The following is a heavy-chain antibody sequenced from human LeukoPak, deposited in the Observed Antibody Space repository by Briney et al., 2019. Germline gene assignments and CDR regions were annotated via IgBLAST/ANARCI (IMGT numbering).Heavy chain of an antibody. CDR2: LSGGGGAT. J-gene: IGHJ4*02. V-gene: IGHV3-23*01. Sequence: GGSLRLSCAASGFTFSDYALNWVRQAPGKGLEWVSGLSGGGGATYYADSVEGRFTISRDSSKSTLFLQMKSLRAEDTAIYFCAKSRDFAPCSRKRGFDYWGQGALVTVSS. CDR3: AKSRDFAPCSRKRGFDY. D-gene: IGHD3/OR15-3a*01. CDR1: GFTFSDYA.